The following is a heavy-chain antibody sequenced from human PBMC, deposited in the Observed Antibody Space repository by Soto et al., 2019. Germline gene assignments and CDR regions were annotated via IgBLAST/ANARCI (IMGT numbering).Heavy chain of an antibody. D-gene: IGHD4-17*01. J-gene: IGHJ4*02. V-gene: IGHV4-39*01. CDR2: IFYSGTT. Sequence: QLQLQESGPGLVKPSETLSLTCTVSGGSISGSSYYWGWIRQPPGKGLEWIGTIFYSGTTYYNPSLNSRVTISVDTSKNQFSLRLTSVTAADTAVYYCASYGDYPDYWGQGTLVTVSS. CDR3: ASYGDYPDY. CDR1: GGSISGSSYY.